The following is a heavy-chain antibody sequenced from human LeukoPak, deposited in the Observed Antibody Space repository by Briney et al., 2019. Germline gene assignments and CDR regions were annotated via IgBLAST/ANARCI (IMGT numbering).Heavy chain of an antibody. D-gene: IGHD2-21*02. CDR1: GYTFTSYA. J-gene: IGHJ4*02. V-gene: IGHV7-4-1*02. CDR3: ARDLRHIVVVTGGPGY. CDR2: INTNTGNP. Sequence: ASVKVSCTASGYTFTSYAMNWVRQAPGQGLEWMGWINTNTGNPTYAQGFTGRFVFSLDTSVSTAYLQISSLKAEDTAVYYCARDLRHIVVVTGGPGYWGQGTLVTVSS.